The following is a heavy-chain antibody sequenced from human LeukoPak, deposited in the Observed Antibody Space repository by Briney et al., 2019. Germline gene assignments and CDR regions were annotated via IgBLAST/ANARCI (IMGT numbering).Heavy chain of an antibody. V-gene: IGHV4-34*01. Sequence: PSETLSLTCAVYGGSFSGYYWSWIRQPPGKGLEWIGEINHSGSTNYNPSLKSRVTISVDTSKNQFSLKLSSVTAADTAVYYCARRERLWYFDLWGRGTLVTVSS. D-gene: IGHD3-16*01. J-gene: IGHJ2*01. CDR1: GGSFSGYY. CDR2: INHSGST. CDR3: ARRERLWYFDL.